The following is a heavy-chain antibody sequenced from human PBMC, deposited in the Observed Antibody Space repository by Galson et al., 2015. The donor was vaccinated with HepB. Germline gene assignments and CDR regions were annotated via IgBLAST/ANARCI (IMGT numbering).Heavy chain of an antibody. CDR3: ARDETVAGTRWFDP. D-gene: IGHD6-19*01. V-gene: IGHV3-21*06. J-gene: IGHJ5*02. CDR2: ISSSSSHI. Sequence: SLRLSCAASGFIFSIYSMNWVRQAPGKGLEWVSSISSSSSHIYYADSVKGRFTVSRDNAKNSLYPQMNSLRAEDTAVYYCARDETVAGTRWFDPWGQGTVVTVSS. CDR1: GFIFSIYS.